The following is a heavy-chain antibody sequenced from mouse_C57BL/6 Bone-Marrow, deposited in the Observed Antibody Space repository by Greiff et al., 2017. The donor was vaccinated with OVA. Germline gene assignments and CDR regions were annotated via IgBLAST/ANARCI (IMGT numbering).Heavy chain of an antibody. J-gene: IGHJ2*01. CDR2: LSPSNGGT. Sequence: VQLQQPGTELVKPGASVKLSCKASGYTFPSYWMHWVKQRPGQSLEWIGNLSPSNGGTSYNEKFKSKATLTVDKSSSPAYMQLSSLTSEDSAVYYCARSKDITTVVATGYWGQGATLTVSS. CDR3: ARSKDITTVVATGY. D-gene: IGHD1-1*01. CDR1: GYTFPSYW. V-gene: IGHV1-53*01.